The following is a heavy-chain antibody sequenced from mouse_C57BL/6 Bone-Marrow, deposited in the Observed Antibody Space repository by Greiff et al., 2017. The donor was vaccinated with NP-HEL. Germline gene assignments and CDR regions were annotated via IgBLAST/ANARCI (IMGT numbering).Heavy chain of an antibody. Sequence: VMLVESGAELARPGASVKLSCKASGYTFTSYGISWVKQRTGQGLEWIGEIYPRSGNTYYNEKFKGKATLTADKSSSTAYMELRSLTSEDSAVYFCDYYYGSSYFDYWGQGTTLTVSS. D-gene: IGHD1-1*01. CDR3: DYYYGSSYFDY. J-gene: IGHJ2*01. V-gene: IGHV1-81*01. CDR1: GYTFTSYG. CDR2: IYPRSGNT.